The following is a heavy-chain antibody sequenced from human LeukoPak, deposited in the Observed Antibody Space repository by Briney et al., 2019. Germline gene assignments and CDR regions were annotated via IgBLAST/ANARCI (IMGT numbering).Heavy chain of an antibody. V-gene: IGHV3-30*18. CDR3: AKDLAYDSSGYLRD. D-gene: IGHD3-22*01. CDR1: GFTFSSYG. CDR2: ISYDGSNK. Sequence: GRSLRLSCAASGFTFSSYGVHWVRQAPGKGLEWVAVISYDGSNKYYADSVKGRFTISRDNSKNTLYLQMNSLRAEDTAVYYSAKDLAYDSSGYLRDWGQGTLVTVSS. J-gene: IGHJ4*02.